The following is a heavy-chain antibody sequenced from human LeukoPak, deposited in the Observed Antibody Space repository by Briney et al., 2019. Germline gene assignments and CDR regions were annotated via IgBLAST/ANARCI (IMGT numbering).Heavy chain of an antibody. J-gene: IGHJ4*02. Sequence: SQTLSLSCAISGDGVSSNSAAWNWIRQSPSRGLEWLGRTYYRSKWYNDYAVSGKGRITIKPDTSKNQFSLQLNSVTPEDTAVYYCARAPRIAVAGSFDYWGQGTLVTASS. V-gene: IGHV6-1*01. CDR3: ARAPRIAVAGSFDY. CDR2: TYYRSKWYN. CDR1: GDGVSSNSAA. D-gene: IGHD6-19*01.